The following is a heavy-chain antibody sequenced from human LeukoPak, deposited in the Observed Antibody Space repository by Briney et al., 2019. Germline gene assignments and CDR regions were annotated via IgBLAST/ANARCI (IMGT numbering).Heavy chain of an antibody. J-gene: IGHJ5*02. CDR3: VRMVSGWPNWIDP. CDR2: IYSDGST. D-gene: IGHD6-19*01. V-gene: IGHV3-66*01. Sequence: GGSLRLSCAASGFTVSSKYMSWVRQAPGKGLEWVAVIYSDGSTNHADSVKGRSIMSRDNSKNSLYLQMNSLRAEDTAVYYCVRMVSGWPNWIDPWGQGTLVTVSS. CDR1: GFTVSSKY.